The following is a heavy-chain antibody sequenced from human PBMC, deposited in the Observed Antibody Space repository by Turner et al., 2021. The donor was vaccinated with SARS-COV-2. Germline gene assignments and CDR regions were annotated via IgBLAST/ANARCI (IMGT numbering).Heavy chain of an antibody. J-gene: IGHJ4*02. CDR3: AREAPLGVNSMAFDY. Sequence: EVQLVESGGGLIQPGGSLRLSCAASGFTVSSNYMNWVRQAPVKGLEWVSVIYSGGSTFYADSVKGRFTISRDNSKNTLYLQMNSLRAEDTAVYYCAREAPLGVNSMAFDYWGQGTLVTVSS. D-gene: IGHD3-10*01. CDR2: IYSGGST. CDR1: GFTVSSNY. V-gene: IGHV3-53*01.